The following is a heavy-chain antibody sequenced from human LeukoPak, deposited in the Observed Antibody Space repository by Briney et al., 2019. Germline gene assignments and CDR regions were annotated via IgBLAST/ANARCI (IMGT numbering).Heavy chain of an antibody. J-gene: IGHJ4*02. D-gene: IGHD3-22*01. V-gene: IGHV4-34*01. CDR1: GGSFSGYY. CDR3: ARGRGSDYYDSSGYYSRVFDY. Sequence: KPSETLSLTCAVYGGSFSGYYWSWIRQPPGKGLEWIGEINHSGSTNYNPSLKSRVTISVDTSKNQFSLKLSSVTAAGTAVYYCARGRGSDYYDSSGYYSRVFDYWGQGTLVTVSS. CDR2: INHSGST.